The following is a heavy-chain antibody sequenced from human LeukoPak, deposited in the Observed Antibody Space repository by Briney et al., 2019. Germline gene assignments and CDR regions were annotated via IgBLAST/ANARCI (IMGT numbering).Heavy chain of an antibody. Sequence: SETLSLTCTVSGGSISSYYWSWIRQPPGKGLEWIGYIYYSGSTNYNPSLKSRVTISVDTSKNQFSLKLSSVTAADTAVYYCARGHYDFWSGYYSWCFDYWGQGTLVTVSS. CDR2: IYYSGST. CDR3: ARGHYDFWSGYYSWCFDY. D-gene: IGHD3-3*01. V-gene: IGHV4-59*01. CDR1: GGSISSYY. J-gene: IGHJ4*02.